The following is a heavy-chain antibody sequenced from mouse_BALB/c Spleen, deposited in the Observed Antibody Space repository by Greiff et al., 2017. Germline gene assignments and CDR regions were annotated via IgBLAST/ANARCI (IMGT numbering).Heavy chain of an antibody. CDR2: ISSGGSYT. V-gene: IGHV5-9-4*01. Sequence: EVKLVESGGGLVKPGGSLKLSCAASGFTFSSYAMSWVRQSPEKRLEWVAEISSGGSYTYYPDTVTGRFTISRDNAKNTLYLEMSSLRSEDTAMYYCARKRTGTGYFDYWGQGTTLTVSS. CDR3: ARKRTGTGYFDY. D-gene: IGHD4-1*01. CDR1: GFTFSSYA. J-gene: IGHJ2*01.